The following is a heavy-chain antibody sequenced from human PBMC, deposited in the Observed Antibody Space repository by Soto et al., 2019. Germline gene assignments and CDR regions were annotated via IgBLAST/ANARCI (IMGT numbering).Heavy chain of an antibody. CDR2: IHYSGST. Sequence: SETLSLTCTVSGGSISSSDNCWGWIRQPPGKGLEWIATIHYSGSTYYNPSLKSRVTISADTSKNQFSLKLSSVTAADTAIYYCARHRTGSYYGPLHYWGQGTLVTVSS. D-gene: IGHD1-26*01. J-gene: IGHJ4*02. CDR3: ARHRTGSYYGPLHY. V-gene: IGHV4-39*01. CDR1: GGSISSSDNC.